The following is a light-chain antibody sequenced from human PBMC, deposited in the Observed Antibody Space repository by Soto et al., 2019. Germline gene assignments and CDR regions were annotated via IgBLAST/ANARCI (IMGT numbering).Light chain of an antibody. V-gene: IGKV3-20*01. CDR1: QSISSTS. Sequence: PGERATLSCRASQSISSTSLAWYQQKPGQAPRLLIYGASTRATGIPDRFSGSESGTDFTLTISRLEPEDFAVYYCQQFSSYPLTFGGGTKVDIK. CDR2: GAS. CDR3: QQFSSYPLT. J-gene: IGKJ4*01.